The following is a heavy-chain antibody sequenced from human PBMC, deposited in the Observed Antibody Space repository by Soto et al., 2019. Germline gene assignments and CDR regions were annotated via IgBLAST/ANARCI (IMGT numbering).Heavy chain of an antibody. Sequence: QVQLVQSGAEVKKPGSSVKVSCKASGGTFSSYTISWVRQAPGQGLEWMGRIIPILGIANYAQKFQGRVTITADKSTSTADLELSSLRSEDTAVYYCARDRYYYDSGSTWAQDYDSWGQGSRVTVAS. CDR3: ARDRYYYDSGSTWAQDYDS. D-gene: IGHD3-22*01. V-gene: IGHV1-69*08. CDR2: IIPILGIA. CDR1: GGTFSSYT. J-gene: IGHJ4*02.